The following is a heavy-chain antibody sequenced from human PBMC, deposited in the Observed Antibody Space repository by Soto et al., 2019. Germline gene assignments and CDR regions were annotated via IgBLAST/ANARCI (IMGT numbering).Heavy chain of an antibody. D-gene: IGHD3-16*01. Sequence: GSLRLSCAASGFTFRIYSMHWVRQSPDKGLEWVAVMWYDGTNKYYGESVKGRFTISRDNSENTLYLQMTSLRVEDTAVYYCARDATFGTKGGSFDIWGHGTLVTVSS. V-gene: IGHV3-33*01. CDR3: ARDATFGTKGGSFDI. CDR2: MWYDGTNK. J-gene: IGHJ3*02. CDR1: GFTFRIYS.